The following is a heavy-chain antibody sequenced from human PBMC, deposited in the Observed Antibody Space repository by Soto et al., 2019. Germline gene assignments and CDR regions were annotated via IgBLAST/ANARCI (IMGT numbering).Heavy chain of an antibody. CDR1: GGSMSGYY. CDR3: VRQGYGPLHGPVAV. J-gene: IGHJ6*02. V-gene: IGHV4-59*08. Sequence: QVQLQESGPGRVEPSETLCLSCTVSGGSMSGYYWSWIRLPPGKPMEWTGYVHDRWGAAYNPSLRSRVAISLDPSKSQFSLSLTSVSATDTAMYYCVRQGYGPLHGPVAVWGQGTTVTVSS. D-gene: IGHD5-18*01. CDR2: VHDRWGA.